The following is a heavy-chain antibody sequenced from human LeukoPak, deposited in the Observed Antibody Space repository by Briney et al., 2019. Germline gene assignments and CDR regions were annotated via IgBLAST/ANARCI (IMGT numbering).Heavy chain of an antibody. Sequence: PSETLSLTCTVSGGFISSYYWSWIRQPPGKGLEWIGYIYYSGSTNYNPSLKSRVAISVDTSKNQFSLKLSSVTAADTAVYYCARYVWGSYPTFEDYWGQGTLVTVSS. V-gene: IGHV4-59*01. CDR1: GGFISSYY. J-gene: IGHJ4*02. CDR2: IYYSGST. CDR3: ARYVWGSYPTFEDY. D-gene: IGHD3-16*02.